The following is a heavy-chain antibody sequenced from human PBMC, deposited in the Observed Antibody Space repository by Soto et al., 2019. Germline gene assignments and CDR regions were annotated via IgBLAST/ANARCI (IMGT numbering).Heavy chain of an antibody. V-gene: IGHV3-30*03. CDR1: GFAFSSYG. CDR2: ISYDGSLQ. CDR3: VSARGYGHASVPYS. J-gene: IGHJ4*02. Sequence: QAQLVESGGGVVQPGRSLRLSCAASGFAFSSYGMHWVRQAPGTGLEWVAVISYDGSLQHYADSVKGRFTISRDNSKNMVLLQRSSLRAEDTAVYYCVSARGYGHASVPYSWGQGTLVSVSS. D-gene: IGHD5-18*01.